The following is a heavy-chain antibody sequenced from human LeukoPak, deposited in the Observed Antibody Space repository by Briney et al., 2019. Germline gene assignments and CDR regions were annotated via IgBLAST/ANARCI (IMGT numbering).Heavy chain of an antibody. V-gene: IGHV1-2*06. D-gene: IGHD5-18*01. CDR2: INPNSGGT. Sequence: ASVKVSCKASGYTFNGYYMHWVQQAPGQGLEWMGRINPNSGGTNYAQKFQGRVTMTRDTSISTAYMELSRLRSDDTAVYYCARGQLWLPVDYWGQGTLVTVSS. CDR1: GYTFNGYY. CDR3: ARGQLWLPVDY. J-gene: IGHJ4*02.